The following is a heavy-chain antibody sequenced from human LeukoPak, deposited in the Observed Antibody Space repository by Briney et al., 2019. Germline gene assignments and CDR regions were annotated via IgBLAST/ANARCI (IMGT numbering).Heavy chain of an antibody. V-gene: IGHV4-30-4*01. CDR3: AKSDVDTAMVTTAFDI. D-gene: IGHD5-18*01. CDR1: GGSISSGDYY. Sequence: SETLSPTCTVSGGSISSGDYYWSWIRQPPGKGLEWIGYIYYGGSTYYNPSLKSRVTISVDTSKNQFSLKLSSVTAADTAVYYCAKSDVDTAMVTTAFDIWGQGTMVTVSS. CDR2: IYYGGST. J-gene: IGHJ3*02.